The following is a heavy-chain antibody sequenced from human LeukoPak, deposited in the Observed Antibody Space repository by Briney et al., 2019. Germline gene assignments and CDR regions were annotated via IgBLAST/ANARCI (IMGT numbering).Heavy chain of an antibody. CDR2: IYSDETT. V-gene: IGHV3-53*01. CDR1: GFSVSSNY. Sequence: GGSLRLSCAASGFSVSSNYMCWVRQAPGKGLEWVALIYSDETTYYADSVKGRFTISRDNSKSTLYLQMNSLRAEDTAVYYCARHWELRGQGTLVTVSS. CDR3: ARHWEL. J-gene: IGHJ4*02. D-gene: IGHD1-26*01.